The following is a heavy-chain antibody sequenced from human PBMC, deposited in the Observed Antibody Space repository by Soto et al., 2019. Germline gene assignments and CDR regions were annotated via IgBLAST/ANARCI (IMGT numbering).Heavy chain of an antibody. CDR3: ASSRLVRVWYFDL. V-gene: IGHV1-69*13. D-gene: IGHD6-19*01. CDR1: GGTFSSYD. Sequence: SVKVSCKASGGTFSSYDISWVRQAPGQGLEWMGGIIPIFGTANYAQKFQGRVTITADESTSTAYMELSSLRSEDTAVYYCASSRLVRVWYFDLWGRGTLVTVSS. CDR2: IIPIFGTA. J-gene: IGHJ2*01.